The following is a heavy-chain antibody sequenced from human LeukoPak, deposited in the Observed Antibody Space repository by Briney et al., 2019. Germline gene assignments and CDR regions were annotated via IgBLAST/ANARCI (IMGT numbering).Heavy chain of an antibody. CDR2: TQSDGSRM. CDR3: ARGPRILAAGSYYFDY. J-gene: IGHJ4*02. CDR1: GFTFTNYW. D-gene: IGHD6-13*01. V-gene: IGHV3-74*01. Sequence: GGSLRLSCAASGFTFTNYWMHWVRQAPGKGLVWVSRTQSDGSRMSYADSVKGRFTISRDNAKSSLYLEMNSLRVEDTAVYYCARGPRILAAGSYYFDYWGQGSLVTVSS.